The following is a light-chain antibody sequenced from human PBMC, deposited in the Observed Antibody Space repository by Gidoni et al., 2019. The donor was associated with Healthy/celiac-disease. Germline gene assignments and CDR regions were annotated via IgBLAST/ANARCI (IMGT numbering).Light chain of an antibody. Sequence: DIKMTQSPSSVSASVGDRVTITCRASQGISSWLDWYQQKPGKAPKLLTYAASSLQSGVPSRFSGSGSGTDFTLTISSLQPEDFATYYCQQANSFPLTFGGXTKVEIK. CDR1: QGISSW. J-gene: IGKJ4*01. CDR2: AAS. V-gene: IGKV1D-12*01. CDR3: QQANSFPLT.